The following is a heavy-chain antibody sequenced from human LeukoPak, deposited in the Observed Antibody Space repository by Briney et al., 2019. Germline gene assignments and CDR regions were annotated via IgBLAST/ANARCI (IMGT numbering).Heavy chain of an antibody. CDR3: ARGGEILDY. J-gene: IGHJ4*02. Sequence: PGGSLRLSCAATDFIVSDSHMSWVRQAPGRGLEWVSVIFGADTTFYADSVKGRFTISRDNLQNTANLQMNSLRDDDTAVYYCARGGEILDYWGQGTQVTVSS. D-gene: IGHD3-16*01. V-gene: IGHV3-53*01. CDR2: IFGADTT. CDR1: DFIVSDSH.